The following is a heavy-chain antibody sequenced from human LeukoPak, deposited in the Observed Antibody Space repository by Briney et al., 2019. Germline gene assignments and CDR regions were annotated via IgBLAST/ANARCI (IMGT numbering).Heavy chain of an antibody. CDR1: EFTFSAYG. V-gene: IGHV3-21*01. Sequence: GGSLRLSCVASEFTFSAYGMSWVRQAPGTGLEWVSSISGSGSSIHYKESVRGRFTISRDNSGNSIYLQMNSLRAEDTAVYYCARDPPPVYDSSGYWSTSEPFDIWGQGTMVTVSS. D-gene: IGHD3-22*01. CDR3: ARDPPPVYDSSGYWSTSEPFDI. CDR2: ISGSGSSI. J-gene: IGHJ3*02.